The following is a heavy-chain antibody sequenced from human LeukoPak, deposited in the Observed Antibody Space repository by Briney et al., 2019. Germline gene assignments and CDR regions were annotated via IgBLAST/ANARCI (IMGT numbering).Heavy chain of an antibody. CDR2: IRGSGGST. Sequence: GETLRLSCAGSGFTFSSYSMNWVRPAPGKGLEWVSAIRGSGGSTYYADSVKGRYTISRDNSKNMLYLQMNSLRAEDTAVYYCANGLRWPPQDYWGQGTLVTVSS. J-gene: IGHJ4*02. D-gene: IGHD4-23*01. CDR1: GFTFSSYS. V-gene: IGHV3-23*01. CDR3: ANGLRWPPQDY.